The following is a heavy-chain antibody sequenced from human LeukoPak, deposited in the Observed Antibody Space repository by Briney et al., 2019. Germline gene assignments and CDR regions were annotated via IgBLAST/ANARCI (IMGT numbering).Heavy chain of an antibody. V-gene: IGHV5-51*01. J-gene: IGHJ5*02. D-gene: IGHD2-2*01. CDR1: GYSFSTYW. Sequence: GESLKISCKASGYSFSTYWIAWVRQMPGKGLEWMGIIFPGDSDTRYSPSFQGQVTISADKFINTAYLQWRSLKASDTAMYYCARSGVPGAMTWFDPWGQGTLVTVS. CDR3: ARSGVPGAMTWFDP. CDR2: IFPGDSDT.